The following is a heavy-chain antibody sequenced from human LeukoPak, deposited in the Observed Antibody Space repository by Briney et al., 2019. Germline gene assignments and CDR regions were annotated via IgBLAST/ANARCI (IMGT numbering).Heavy chain of an antibody. D-gene: IGHD3-16*02. V-gene: IGHV1-2*02. CDR2: INPNSGST. CDR3: ARDLRDEYVWGSYREGFDL. Sequence: ASVKVSCKASGYTFTGYYMHWVRQAPGQGLELISCINPNSGSTNYAQKLQGRVTMTTDTSTSTAYMELRSLRSDDTAVYYCARDLRDEYVWGSYREGFDLWGQGSLVTVS. CDR1: GYTFTGYY. J-gene: IGHJ5*02.